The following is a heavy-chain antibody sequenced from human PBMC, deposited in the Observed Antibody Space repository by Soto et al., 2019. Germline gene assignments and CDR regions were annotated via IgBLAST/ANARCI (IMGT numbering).Heavy chain of an antibody. CDR1: GFTFTSSA. J-gene: IGHJ4*02. D-gene: IGHD2-2*01. CDR2: IVVGSGNT. Sequence: SVKVSCKASGFTFTSSAVQWVRQARGQRLEWIGWIVVGSGNTNYAQKFQERVTITRDMSTSTAYMELSSLRSEDTAVYYCARFPLDVGYCISTSCYDRYYFDYWGQGTLVSVSS. CDR3: ARFPLDVGYCISTSCYDRYYFDY. V-gene: IGHV1-58*01.